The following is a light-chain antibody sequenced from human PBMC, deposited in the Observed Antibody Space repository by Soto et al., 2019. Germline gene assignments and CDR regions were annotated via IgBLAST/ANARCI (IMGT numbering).Light chain of an antibody. CDR1: SSNIGAGYD. Sequence: QSVLTQPPSVSGAPGQRVTISCTGSSSNIGAGYDVHWYQQLPGTAPKLLIYGNTNRPSGVPDRFSGSKSGTSASLAITGLQAEDEADYYCQSYDSSLSRYVSGTGTKVT. CDR2: GNT. V-gene: IGLV1-40*01. J-gene: IGLJ1*01. CDR3: QSYDSSLSRYV.